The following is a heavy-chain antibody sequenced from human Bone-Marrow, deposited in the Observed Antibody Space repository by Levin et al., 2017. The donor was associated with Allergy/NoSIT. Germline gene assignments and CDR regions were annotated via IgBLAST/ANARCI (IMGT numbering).Heavy chain of an antibody. CDR3: AAFIALVPGVPKSYFDY. D-gene: IGHD3-10*01. V-gene: IGHV1-18*01. CDR1: GYTFTSFG. Sequence: GESLKISCKASGYTFTSFGINWVRQAPGQGLEWMGWISAHNGYTNFAQKLQGRVTMTTDTSTSTAYMELRSLRSDDTAVYYCAAFIALVPGVPKSYFDYWGQGTLFTVSS. J-gene: IGHJ4*02. CDR2: ISAHNGYT.